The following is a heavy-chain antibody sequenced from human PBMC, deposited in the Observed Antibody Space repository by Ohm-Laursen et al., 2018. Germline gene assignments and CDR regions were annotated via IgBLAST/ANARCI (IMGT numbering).Heavy chain of an antibody. CDR1: GFTFSKYP. V-gene: IGHV3-23*01. CDR2: ITDNGAGT. J-gene: IGHJ3*01. D-gene: IGHD5-24*01. Sequence: GSLRLSCAASGFTFSKYPMYWVRQAPGMGLEWVASITDNGAGTFYVDSVRGRFTISRDNSKNTLYLQINSLRAEDTAVYYCAKKGWIQPKGAFDFWGQGTLVTVSS. CDR3: AKKGWIQPKGAFDF.